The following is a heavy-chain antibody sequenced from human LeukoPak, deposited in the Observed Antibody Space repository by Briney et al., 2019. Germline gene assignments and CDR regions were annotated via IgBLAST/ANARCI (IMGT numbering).Heavy chain of an antibody. CDR1: GGTFSSYA. CDR3: ARDTLELRDGWFDP. Sequence: SVKVSCKASGGTFSSYAISWVRQAPAQGLEWMGGIIPIFGTANYAQKFQGRVTITADESTSTAYMELSSLRSEDTAVYYCARDTLELRDGWFDPWGQGTLVTVSS. J-gene: IGHJ5*02. D-gene: IGHD1-7*01. CDR2: IIPIFGTA. V-gene: IGHV1-69*13.